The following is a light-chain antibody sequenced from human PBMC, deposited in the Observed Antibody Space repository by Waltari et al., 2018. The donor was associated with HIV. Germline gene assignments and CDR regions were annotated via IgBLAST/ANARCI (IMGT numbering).Light chain of an antibody. CDR1: NIGGES. J-gene: IGLJ2*01. CDR3: QLWDSRGNHVV. V-gene: IGLV3-21*04. Sequence: SFVLTQSPSMSVAPGEPARIACGGNNIGGESVPWYQQKPGQAPVLVMYDDSDRPSGIPERFSGSNSKNTATLTISRVEAGDEADYYCQLWDSRGNHVVFGGGTKLTVL. CDR2: DDS.